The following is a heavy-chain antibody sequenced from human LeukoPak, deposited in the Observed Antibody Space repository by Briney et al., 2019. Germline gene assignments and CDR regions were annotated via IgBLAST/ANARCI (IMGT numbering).Heavy chain of an antibody. CDR2: ISGSGGST. D-gene: IGHD3-16*02. Sequence: PGGSLRLSCAASGFTFSSYSMSWVRQAPGKGLEWVSAISGSGGSTYCADSVKGRFTISRDNSKNTLYLQMNSLRAEDTAVYYCAKEIDVWGSYRPFDYWGQGTLVTVSS. V-gene: IGHV3-23*01. CDR1: GFTFSSYS. CDR3: AKEIDVWGSYRPFDY. J-gene: IGHJ4*02.